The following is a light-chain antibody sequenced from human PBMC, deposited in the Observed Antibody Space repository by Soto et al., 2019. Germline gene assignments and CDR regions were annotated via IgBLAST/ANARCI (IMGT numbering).Light chain of an antibody. V-gene: IGKV1-39*01. Sequence: DIQMTQSPSSLSASLGDRVTITCRASENIIYYLNWYQQKPGKVPKLLIYGASRLESGVPSRFSASGSGTEFTLTIRSLQPEDFATYYCQHRYTAPWSFGQGTVVE. CDR2: GAS. CDR3: QHRYTAPWS. CDR1: ENIIYY. J-gene: IGKJ1*01.